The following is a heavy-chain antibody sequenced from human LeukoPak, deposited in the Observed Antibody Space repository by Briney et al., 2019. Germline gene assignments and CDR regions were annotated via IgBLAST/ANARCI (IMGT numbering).Heavy chain of an antibody. J-gene: IGHJ4*02. CDR1: GFTISNYG. Sequence: PGGSLRLSCAASGFTISNYGMSWVRQAPGKGLEWVSSISSSSSYIYYADSVKGRFTISRDNAKNSLYLQMNSLRAEDTAVYYCAKTIWGITGTFDYWGQGTLVTVSS. CDR3: AKTIWGITGTFDY. V-gene: IGHV3-21*04. CDR2: ISSSSSYI. D-gene: IGHD1-20*01.